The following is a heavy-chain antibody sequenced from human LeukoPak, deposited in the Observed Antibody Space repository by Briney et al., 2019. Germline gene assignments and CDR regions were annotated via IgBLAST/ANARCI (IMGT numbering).Heavy chain of an antibody. J-gene: IGHJ4*02. CDR2: TNPNSGYT. CDR1: GYTFTSYD. CDR3: ARVAGSIDY. V-gene: IGHV1-8*03. Sequence: ASVKVSCKASGYTFTSYDINWVRQATGQGLEWMGWTNPNSGYTGYAQKFQGRVTITRNTSIGTVYMELSSLRSEDTAVYYCARVAGSIDYWGQGTLVTVSS. D-gene: IGHD6-19*01.